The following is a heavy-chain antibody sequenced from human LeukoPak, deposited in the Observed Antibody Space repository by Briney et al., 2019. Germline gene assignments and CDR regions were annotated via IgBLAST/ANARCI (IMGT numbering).Heavy chain of an antibody. D-gene: IGHD5-12*01. CDR3: ARDIELST. V-gene: IGHV3-23*01. CDR2: IASSGLNT. Sequence: PGGSLRLSCAASGFMFRDAAMTWVRQAPGKGLEWVSLIASSGLNTYYADSVRGRFTISRDNSKNTLSPQMNSLRVEDTAIYYCARDIELSTWGLGTLVTVSS. J-gene: IGHJ3*01. CDR1: GFMFRDAA.